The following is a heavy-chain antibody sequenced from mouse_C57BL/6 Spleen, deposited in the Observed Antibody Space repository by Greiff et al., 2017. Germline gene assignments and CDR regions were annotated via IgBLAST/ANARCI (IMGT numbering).Heavy chain of an antibody. CDR1: GYTFTSYW. D-gene: IGHD1-1*01. CDR3: DITTVVAPYFDY. Sequence: QVQLQQPGAELVKPGASVKLSCKASGYTFTSYWMHWVKQRPGQGLEWIGMIHPNSGSTNYNEKFKSKATLPVDKSSSTAYMQLSSLTSEDSAVYYCDITTVVAPYFDYWGQGTTLTVSS. J-gene: IGHJ2*01. V-gene: IGHV1-64*01. CDR2: IHPNSGST.